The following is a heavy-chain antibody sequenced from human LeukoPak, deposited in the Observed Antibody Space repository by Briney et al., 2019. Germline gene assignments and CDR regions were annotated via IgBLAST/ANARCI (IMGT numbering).Heavy chain of an antibody. V-gene: IGHV4-4*07. CDR3: VGATIAAAGFSFDY. D-gene: IGHD6-13*01. Sequence: SETLSLTCTVSGGSISSYYWSWIRQPAGKGLEWIGRIYTSGSTNYNPSLKSRVTISLDTSANQFSLKLTSVTAADTALYYCVGATIAAAGFSFDYWGQGTLVTVSS. CDR2: IYTSGST. J-gene: IGHJ4*02. CDR1: GGSISSYY.